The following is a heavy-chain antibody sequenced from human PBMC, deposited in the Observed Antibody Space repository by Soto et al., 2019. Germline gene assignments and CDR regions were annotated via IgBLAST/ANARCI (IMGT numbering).Heavy chain of an antibody. J-gene: IGHJ3*02. CDR3: ARCLRYCTNGVCYFDASDI. CDR1: GGTFSSYA. CDR2: IIPIFGTA. D-gene: IGHD2-8*01. Sequence: SVKVSCKASGGTFSSYAISWVRQAPGQGLEWMGGIIPIFGTANYAQKFQGRVTITADESTSTAYMELSSLRSEDTAVYYCARCLRYCTNGVCYFDASDIPGQATMFPVSS. V-gene: IGHV1-69*13.